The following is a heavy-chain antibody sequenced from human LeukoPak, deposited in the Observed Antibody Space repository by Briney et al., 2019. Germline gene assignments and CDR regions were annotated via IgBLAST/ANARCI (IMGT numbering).Heavy chain of an antibody. Sequence: SQTLSLTCAISGDSVSSNIAAWTWIRESPSRGLEWLGRTYYSSKWYNDYAVSVKSRIIINADTSKNQFSLKLSSVTAADTAVYYCAREYSSGWYGDYYYYMDVWGKGTTVTISS. CDR2: TYYSSKWYN. CDR3: AREYSSGWYGDYYYYMDV. V-gene: IGHV6-1*01. CDR1: GDSVSSNIAA. J-gene: IGHJ6*03. D-gene: IGHD6-19*01.